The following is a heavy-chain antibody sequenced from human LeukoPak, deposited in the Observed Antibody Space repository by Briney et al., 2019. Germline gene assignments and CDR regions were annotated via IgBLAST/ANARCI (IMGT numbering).Heavy chain of an antibody. CDR2: INHSGST. CDR1: GGSFSGHY. D-gene: IGHD3-9*01. Sequence: PSETLSLTCAVYGGSFSGHYWSWIRQPPGKGLEWIGEINHSGSTNYNPSLKSRVTISVDTSKNQFSLKLSSVTAADTAVYYCARGRGLRYFDWLLYFDYWGQGTLVTVSS. V-gene: IGHV4-34*01. J-gene: IGHJ4*02. CDR3: ARGRGLRYFDWLLYFDY.